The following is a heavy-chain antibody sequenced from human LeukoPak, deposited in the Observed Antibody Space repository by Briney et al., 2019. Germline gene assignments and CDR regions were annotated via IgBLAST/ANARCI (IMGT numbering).Heavy chain of an antibody. D-gene: IGHD1-14*01. J-gene: IGHJ4*02. V-gene: IGHV3-21*01. CDR1: VFSLSGYT. Sequence: SGGSLRLSCAASVFSLSGYTMNWVRQTPGKGLEWVSSLTSSSTYIYYADSVRGRFTISRDNAKNSLYLQMNSLRAEDTSVYYCTRSSGTYFDYWAREPWSPSPQ. CDR2: LTSSSTYI. CDR3: TRSSGTYFDY.